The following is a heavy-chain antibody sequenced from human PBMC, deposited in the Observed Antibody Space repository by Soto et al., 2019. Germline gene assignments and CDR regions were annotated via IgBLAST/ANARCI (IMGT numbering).Heavy chain of an antibody. Sequence: QVQLVQSGAEVRKPGSSVKVSCKASGGTFSSYAISWVRQAPGQGLEWMGGIIPLFGTANYAQKFQGRATIIAGEGTSTAYMELGSLRSEDKAVYYCAGASVDSAMMTLDWLYWHYGMDVWGPGTTVTVSS. CDR2: IIPLFGTA. CDR3: AGASVDSAMMTLDWLYWHYGMDV. J-gene: IGHJ6*02. D-gene: IGHD5-18*01. CDR1: GGTFSSYA. V-gene: IGHV1-69*01.